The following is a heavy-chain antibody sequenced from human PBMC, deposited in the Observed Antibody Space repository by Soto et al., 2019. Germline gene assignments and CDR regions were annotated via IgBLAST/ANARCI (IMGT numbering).Heavy chain of an antibody. J-gene: IGHJ4*02. CDR1: GGSISSYY. CDR3: AREKITGLFDY. V-gene: IGHV4-59*12. CDR2: IYYSGST. Sequence: PSETLSLTCTVSGGSISSYYWNWIRQPPGKGLEWIGYIYYSGSTNYNPSLKSRVTISVDTSKNQFSLKMTSVTAADTAVYYCAREKITGLFDYWGQGTLVTVSS. D-gene: IGHD2-8*02.